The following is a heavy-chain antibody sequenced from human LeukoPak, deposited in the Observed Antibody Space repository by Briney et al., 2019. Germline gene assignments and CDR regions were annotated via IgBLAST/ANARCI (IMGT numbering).Heavy chain of an antibody. CDR1: GGSFSGYY. V-gene: IGHV4-34*01. D-gene: IGHD1-26*01. Sequence: PSETLSLTCAVYGGSFSGYYWSWIRQPPGKGLEWIGEINHSGSTNYNPSLKSRVTISVDTSKNQFSLKLSSVTAADTAVYYCARDLGRDGGLGPWGQGTLVTVSS. CDR2: INHSGST. J-gene: IGHJ5*02. CDR3: ARDLGRDGGLGP.